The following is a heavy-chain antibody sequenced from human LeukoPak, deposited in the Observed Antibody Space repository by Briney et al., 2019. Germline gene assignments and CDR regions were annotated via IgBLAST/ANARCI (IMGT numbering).Heavy chain of an antibody. V-gene: IGHV3-74*01. CDR2: INNDGSST. CDR1: GFTFSSYW. Sequence: GGSLRLSCAASGFTFSSYWMHWVRQAPGRGLVWVSRINNDGSSTSYADSVKGRFTISRDNAKNTLHLQLNSLRAEDTAVYYCARVRSAAAVDYWGQGTLVTVSS. J-gene: IGHJ4*02. CDR3: ARVRSAAAVDY.